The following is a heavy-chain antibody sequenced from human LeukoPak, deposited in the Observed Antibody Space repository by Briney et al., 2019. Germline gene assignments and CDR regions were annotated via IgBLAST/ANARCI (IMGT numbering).Heavy chain of an antibody. V-gene: IGHV3-9*01. D-gene: IGHD6-19*01. Sequence: GGSLRLSCAASGFTFDDYAMHWVRQAPGKGLEWGSGISWNSGSIGYADSVKGRFTISRDNAKNSLYLQMNSLRAEDTALYYCAKDMVDGGSGWTNWFDPWGQGTLVTVSS. CDR3: AKDMVDGGSGWTNWFDP. J-gene: IGHJ5*02. CDR2: ISWNSGSI. CDR1: GFTFDDYA.